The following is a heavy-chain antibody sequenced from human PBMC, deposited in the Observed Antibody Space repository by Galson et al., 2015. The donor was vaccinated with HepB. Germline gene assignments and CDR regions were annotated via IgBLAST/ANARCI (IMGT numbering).Heavy chain of an antibody. D-gene: IGHD6-19*01. CDR1: GYRFTSYW. Sequence: QSGAEVKKPGESLKISCKGSGYRFTSYWIGWVRQMPGKGLEWMAMIDPTDSETRYCPSFQGQVTVSIDKSLNTAHLHWSSLRASDTAMYYCATSSGWASDALDLWGQGPLVTVSS. V-gene: IGHV5-51*01. J-gene: IGHJ3*01. CDR2: IDPTDSET. CDR3: ATSSGWASDALDL.